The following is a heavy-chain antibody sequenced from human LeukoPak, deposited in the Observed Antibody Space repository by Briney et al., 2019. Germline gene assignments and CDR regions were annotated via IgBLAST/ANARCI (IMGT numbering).Heavy chain of an antibody. CDR1: GYTFTSYG. CDR2: ISAYNGNT. CDR3: ARVSSHLIAAAGTYDC. J-gene: IGHJ4*02. Sequence: APVKVSCKASGYTFTSYGISWVRQAPGQGLEWMGWISAYNGNTNYAQKLQGRVTMTTDTSTSTAYMELRSLRSDDTAVYYCARVSSHLIAAAGTYDCWGQGTLVTVSS. D-gene: IGHD6-13*01. V-gene: IGHV1-18*01.